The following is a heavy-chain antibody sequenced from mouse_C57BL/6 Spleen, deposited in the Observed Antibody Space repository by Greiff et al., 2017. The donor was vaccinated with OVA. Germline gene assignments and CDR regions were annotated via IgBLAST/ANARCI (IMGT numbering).Heavy chain of an antibody. CDR1: GYSFTSYY. CDR2: IYPGSGNT. V-gene: IGHV1-66*01. D-gene: IGHD2-4*01. J-gene: IGHJ2*01. Sequence: QVQLQQSGPELVKPGASVKISCKASGYSFTSYYIHWVKQRPGQGLEWIGWIYPGSGNTKYNEKFKGKATLTADTSSSTAYMQLSSLTSEDSAVYYCARDYDYDEGVYFDYWGQGTTLTVSS. CDR3: ARDYDYDEGVYFDY.